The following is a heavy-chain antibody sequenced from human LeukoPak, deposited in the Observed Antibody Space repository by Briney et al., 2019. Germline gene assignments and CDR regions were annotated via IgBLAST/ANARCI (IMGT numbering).Heavy chain of an antibody. J-gene: IGHJ5*02. V-gene: IGHV3-33*01. CDR1: GLTFSSYG. CDR2: IWYDGSNK. D-gene: IGHD2-2*01. CDR3: AREVVVPAANWFDP. Sequence: GGSLRLSCAASGLTFSSYGMHWVRQAPGKGLEWVAVIWYDGSNKYYADSVKGRFTISRDNSKNTLYLQMNSLRAEDTAVYYCAREVVVPAANWFDPWGQGTLVTVSS.